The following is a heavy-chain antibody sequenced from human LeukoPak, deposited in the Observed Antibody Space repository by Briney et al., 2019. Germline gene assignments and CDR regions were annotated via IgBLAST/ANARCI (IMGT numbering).Heavy chain of an antibody. J-gene: IGHJ4*02. D-gene: IGHD3-3*01. CDR2: FYTSGRT. Sequence: SETLSLTCTVSGGSIYSGTYYWGWIRQPAGKGLEWIGRFYTSGRTNYNPSLKSRVTMSVDTSKNQFSLELTSVTAADTAVYYCARGPYYDFWSGYPYFDYWGQGTLVTVSS. CDR3: ARGPYYDFWSGYPYFDY. CDR1: GGSIYSGTYY. V-gene: IGHV4-61*02.